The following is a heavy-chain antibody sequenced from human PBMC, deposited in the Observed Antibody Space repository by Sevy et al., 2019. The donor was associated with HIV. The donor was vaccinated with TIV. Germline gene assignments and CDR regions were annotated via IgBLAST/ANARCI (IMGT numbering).Heavy chain of an antibody. D-gene: IGHD3-22*01. V-gene: IGHV1-2*02. Sequence: ASVKVSCKASGYTFTGYSMHWVRQAPGQGLEWMGWINPNSGGTNYAQKFQGRVTMTRDTSISTAYTELSRLKFDDTAVYYCARVWNSDYYDSSGPNWFDPWGQGTLVTVSS. CDR2: INPNSGGT. J-gene: IGHJ5*02. CDR1: GYTFTGYS. CDR3: ARVWNSDYYDSSGPNWFDP.